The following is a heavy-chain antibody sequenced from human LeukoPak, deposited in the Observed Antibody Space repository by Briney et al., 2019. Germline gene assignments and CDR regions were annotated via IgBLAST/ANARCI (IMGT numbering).Heavy chain of an antibody. D-gene: IGHD4-17*01. J-gene: IGHJ3*02. V-gene: IGHV4-34*01. CDR3: ARDPDSGGDYVLGAFDI. Sequence: PSETLSLTCAVYGGSFSAYYWSWIRQPPGEGLEWIGEINHSGSTYYNPSLKSRVTISLDTSKNQFSLKLSSVTAADTAVYYCARDPDSGGDYVLGAFDIWGQGTMVTVSS. CDR1: GGSFSAYY. CDR2: INHSGST.